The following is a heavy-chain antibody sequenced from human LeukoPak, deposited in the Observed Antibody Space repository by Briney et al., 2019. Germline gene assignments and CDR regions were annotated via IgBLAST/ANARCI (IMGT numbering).Heavy chain of an antibody. CDR3: ARQSSGYYYGWFDP. CDR2: IFYTGNT. CDR1: GDSILDSTYY. V-gene: IGHV4-39*01. J-gene: IGHJ5*02. Sequence: PSETLSLTCTVSGDSILDSTYYWAWIRQPPGKGLEWIATIFYTGNTHYNPSLKSQFTMSVDTVKNQFSLNLNSVTAADTAVYYCARQSSGYYYGWFDPWGQGTLVTVSS. D-gene: IGHD3-22*01.